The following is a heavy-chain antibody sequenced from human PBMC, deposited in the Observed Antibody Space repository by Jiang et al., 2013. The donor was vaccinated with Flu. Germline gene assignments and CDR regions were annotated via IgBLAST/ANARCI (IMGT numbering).Heavy chain of an antibody. D-gene: IGHD2-15*01. CDR2: IYTGDSDT. Sequence: GLEWMGIIYTGDSDTRYSPSFQGQVTISVDKSINTAYLQWSSLKASDTAMYYCARQKPSRGYCSGGSCPLAAFDIWGQGTMVTVSS. V-gene: IGHV5-51*01. CDR3: ARQKPSRGYCSGGSCPLAAFDI. J-gene: IGHJ3*02.